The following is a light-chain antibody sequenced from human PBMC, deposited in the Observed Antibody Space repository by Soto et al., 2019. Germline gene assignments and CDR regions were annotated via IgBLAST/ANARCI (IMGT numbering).Light chain of an antibody. CDR1: QSISSW. Sequence: DTQMTQSPSTLSASVGDRVTITCRASQSISSWLAWYQQKPGKAPKLLIYDASSLESGVPSRFSGSGDGTEFTLNISRLQPDDFGSYYCQQYNSYSQDTFGEGTKLEIK. CDR3: QQYNSYSQDT. J-gene: IGKJ2*01. V-gene: IGKV1-5*01. CDR2: DAS.